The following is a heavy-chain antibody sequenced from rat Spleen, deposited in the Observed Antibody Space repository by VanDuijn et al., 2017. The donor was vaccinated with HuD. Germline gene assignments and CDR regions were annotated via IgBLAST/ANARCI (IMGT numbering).Heavy chain of an antibody. V-gene: IGHV2S12*01. D-gene: IGHD1-6*01. CDR2: ISSGGST. CDR3: ARDAGILRY. Sequence: QVQLTESGPGLVQPSQTLSLTCTVSEFSLNSNGVSWVRQPPGKGLEWIAAISSGGSTYYNSTLKSRLSISRDTSKSQVFLKMNSLQTEDTATYYCARDAGILRYWGQGVMVTVSS. CDR1: EFSLNSNG. J-gene: IGHJ2*01.